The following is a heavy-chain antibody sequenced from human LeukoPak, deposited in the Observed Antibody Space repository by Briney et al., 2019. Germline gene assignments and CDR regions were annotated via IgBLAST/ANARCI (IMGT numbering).Heavy chain of an antibody. Sequence: PSETLSLTCTVSGVSISSYYWSWIRQPAGKGLEWIGRIYTSGSTNYNPSLKSRVTMSVDTSKNQFSLKLSSVTAADTAVYYCASQLEYCSSTSCYLGWFDPWGRGTLVTVSS. CDR2: IYTSGST. CDR3: ASQLEYCSSTSCYLGWFDP. D-gene: IGHD2-2*01. CDR1: GVSISSYY. V-gene: IGHV4-4*07. J-gene: IGHJ5*02.